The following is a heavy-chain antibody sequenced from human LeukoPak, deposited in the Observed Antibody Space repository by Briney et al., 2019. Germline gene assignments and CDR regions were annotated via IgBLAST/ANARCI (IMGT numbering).Heavy chain of an antibody. Sequence: PSETLSLTCAVYGGSFSGYYWSWIRQPPGEGLEWIGEINHSGSTNYNPSLKSRVTISVDTSKNQFSLKLSSVTAADTAVYYCARGLGVVAAHNWFDPWGQGTLVTVSS. CDR2: INHSGST. J-gene: IGHJ5*02. CDR3: ARGLGVVAAHNWFDP. D-gene: IGHD2-15*01. V-gene: IGHV4-34*01. CDR1: GGSFSGYY.